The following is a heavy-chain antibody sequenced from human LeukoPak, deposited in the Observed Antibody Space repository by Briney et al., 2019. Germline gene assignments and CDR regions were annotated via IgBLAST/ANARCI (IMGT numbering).Heavy chain of an antibody. J-gene: IGHJ4*02. V-gene: IGHV3-21*01. CDR3: ARGVVRYFDY. CDR1: GFTFSSYA. Sequence: GGSLRLSCAASGFTFSSYAMSWVRQAPGKGLEWVSSISSSSSYIYYADSVKGRFTISRDNAKNSLYLQMNSLRAEDTAVYYCARGVVRYFDYWGQGALVTVSS. CDR2: ISSSSSYI. D-gene: IGHD3-9*01.